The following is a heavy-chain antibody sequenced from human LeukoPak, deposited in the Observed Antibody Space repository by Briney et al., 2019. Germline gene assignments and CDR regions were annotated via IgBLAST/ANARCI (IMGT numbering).Heavy chain of an antibody. CDR1: GFTFSSYW. V-gene: IGHV3-7*01. D-gene: IGHD3-10*01. Sequence: PGGSLRLSCAASGFTFSSYWMSWVRQAPGKGLEWVASIKQDGSEKYYVDSVKGRFTISRDNAKNSLYLQMNSLRAEDTAVYYCARGGLWFGELFSYAFDIWGQGTMVTVSS. CDR3: ARGGLWFGELFSYAFDI. CDR2: IKQDGSEK. J-gene: IGHJ3*02.